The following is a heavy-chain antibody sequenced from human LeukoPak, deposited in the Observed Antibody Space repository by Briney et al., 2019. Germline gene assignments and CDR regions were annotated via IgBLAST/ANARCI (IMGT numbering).Heavy chain of an antibody. D-gene: IGHD6-13*01. V-gene: IGHV1-69*13. CDR2: IIPIFGTA. J-gene: IGHJ5*02. CDR3: ARVRQKEAAAAANWFDP. CDR1: GGTFSSYA. Sequence: GASVKVSCKASGGTFSSYAISWVRQAPGQGLEWMGGIIPIFGTANYAQKFQGRVTITADESTSTAYMELSSLRSEDTAVYYCARVRQKEAAAAANWFDPWGQGTLVTVPS.